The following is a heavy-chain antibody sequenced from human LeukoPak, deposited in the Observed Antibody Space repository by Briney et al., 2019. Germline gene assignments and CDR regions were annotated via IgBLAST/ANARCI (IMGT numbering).Heavy chain of an antibody. CDR1: GYTFTTYG. CDR2: ISAYNGHT. CDR3: VRDGHRLYDYYYYYMDV. D-gene: IGHD2-2*02. V-gene: IGHV1-18*01. J-gene: IGHJ6*03. Sequence: ASVKVSCKASGYTFTTYGVSWVRQAPGQGPEWMGWISAYNGHTNYAQKLQGRVTMTTDASTTTAYMELRSLRSDDTAVYYCVRDGHRLYDYYYYYMDVWGKGTTVTVSS.